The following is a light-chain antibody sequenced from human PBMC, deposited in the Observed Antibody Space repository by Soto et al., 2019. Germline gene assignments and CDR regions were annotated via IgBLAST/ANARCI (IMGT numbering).Light chain of an antibody. Sequence: QSALTQPASVSGSPRQSITISCTGTSSDVGFYNYVSWYQQNPGKAPKLMIYEVRNRPSGVSNRFSGSKSGNTASLTISGLQAEDEADYYCSSFTNTDTLVFGTGTKLTVL. CDR1: SSDVGFYNY. CDR2: EVR. J-gene: IGLJ1*01. CDR3: SSFTNTDTLV. V-gene: IGLV2-14*01.